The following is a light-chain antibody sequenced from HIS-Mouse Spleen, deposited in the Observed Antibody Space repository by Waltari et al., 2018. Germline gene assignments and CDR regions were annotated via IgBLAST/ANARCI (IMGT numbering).Light chain of an antibody. J-gene: IGLJ2*01. V-gene: IGLV3-1*01. Sequence: SYELTQPPSVSVSPGQPASIPCPGDKLGDKYPCWYQQTPGQSPVLVTYQDSKRPSGIPERFSGSNSGNTATLTISGTQAMDEADYYCQAWDSSTVVFGGGTKLTVL. CDR2: QDS. CDR1: KLGDKY. CDR3: QAWDSSTVV.